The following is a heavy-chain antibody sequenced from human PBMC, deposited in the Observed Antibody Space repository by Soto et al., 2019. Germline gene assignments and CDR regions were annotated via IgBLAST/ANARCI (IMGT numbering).Heavy chain of an antibody. CDR2: ISAYNGNT. CDR3: ARRAAGTEYFDY. J-gene: IGHJ4*02. D-gene: IGHD6-13*01. V-gene: IGHV1-18*01. CDR1: VYTFTSYG. Sequence: ASVKVSCKASVYTFTSYGISWVRQAPGQGLEWMGWISAYNGNTNYAQKLQGRVTMTTDTSTSTAYMELRSLRSDDTAVYYCARRAAGTEYFDYWGQGTLVTVSS.